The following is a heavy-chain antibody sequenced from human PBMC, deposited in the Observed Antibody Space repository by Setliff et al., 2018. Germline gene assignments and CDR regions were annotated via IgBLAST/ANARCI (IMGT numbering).Heavy chain of an antibody. CDR3: ARKGPNSPSHVFGY. CDR1: GYTFISYA. Sequence: GASVKVSCKASGYTFISYALHWVRQAPGQRLQWMGWINPASGNTKYSQEFQGRVTITRDTSATTVYMELSSLRSDDMAVYYCARKGPNSPSHVFGYWGQGTLVTVSS. V-gene: IGHV1-3*03. D-gene: IGHD3-16*01. J-gene: IGHJ4*02. CDR2: INPASGNT.